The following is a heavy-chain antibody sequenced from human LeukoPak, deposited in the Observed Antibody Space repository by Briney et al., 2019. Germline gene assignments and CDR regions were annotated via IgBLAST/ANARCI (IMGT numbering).Heavy chain of an antibody. Sequence: PGGSLRLSCAASGFTFSSYSMNWVRQAPGKGLEWVSSISSSSSYIYYADSVKGRFTISRDNAKNSLYLQMNSLRAEDTAVYYCARDGLGTPPDYYYYMDVWGKGTTVTVSS. J-gene: IGHJ6*03. D-gene: IGHD1-14*01. CDR3: ARDGLGTPPDYYYYMDV. CDR2: ISSSSSYI. V-gene: IGHV3-21*01. CDR1: GFTFSSYS.